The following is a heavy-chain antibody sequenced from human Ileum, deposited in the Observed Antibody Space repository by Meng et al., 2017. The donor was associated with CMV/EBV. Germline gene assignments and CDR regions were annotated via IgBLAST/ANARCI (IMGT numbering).Heavy chain of an antibody. CDR2: IKDRIDGATT. CDR1: GVTLADAW. CDR3: ATFAGGS. V-gene: IGHV3-15*05. J-gene: IGHJ5*02. D-gene: IGHD3-16*01. Sequence: GGSLRLSCTGSGVTLADAWVTWVRQAPGKGLEWVGRIKDRIDGATTDYAASVKGRFFTSRDDPENIMYLQMNSLRSDDTGVYFCATFAGGSWGQGALVTVSS.